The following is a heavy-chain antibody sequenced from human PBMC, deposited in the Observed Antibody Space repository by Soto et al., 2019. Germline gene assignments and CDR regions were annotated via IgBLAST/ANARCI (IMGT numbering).Heavy chain of an antibody. V-gene: IGHV4-39*07. CDR3: ARSVTP. D-gene: IGHD3-10*01. J-gene: IGHJ5*02. CDR1: GGSISETGYY. CDR2: IYYSGST. Sequence: PSETLSLTCTVSGGSISETGYYWGWIRQPPGKGLEWIGNIYYSGSTDYNPSLKSRVTISVDTSKNQFSLKLSSVTAADTAVYYCARSVTPWGQGTLVTVSS.